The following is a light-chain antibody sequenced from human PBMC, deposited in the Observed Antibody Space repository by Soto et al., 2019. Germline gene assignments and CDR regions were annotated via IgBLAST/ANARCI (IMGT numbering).Light chain of an antibody. CDR1: SSDVGGYNY. CDR3: SSFTSNTTVI. J-gene: IGLJ2*01. Sequence: QSALTRPASVSGSPGQSITISCTGTSSDVGGYNYVSWYQHHPGKAPKLMIYEVSNRPSGISSRFSGSKSGNTASLTISGLQAEDEADYYCSSFTSNTTVIFGGGTKLTVL. CDR2: EVS. V-gene: IGLV2-14*01.